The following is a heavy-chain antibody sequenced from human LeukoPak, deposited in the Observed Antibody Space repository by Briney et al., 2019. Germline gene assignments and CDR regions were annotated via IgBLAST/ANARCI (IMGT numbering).Heavy chain of an antibody. V-gene: IGHV3-23*01. D-gene: IGHD2-2*02. CDR2: ISGSGGST. J-gene: IGHJ4*02. CDR3: AKTDCSSTSCYTGDY. CDR1: GFTFSSYA. Sequence: PEGSLRLSCAASGFTFSSYAMSWVRQAPGKGLEWVSAISGSGGSTYYADSVKGRFSISRAKSKNTLYLQMNSLRAEDTAVYHCAKTDCSSTSCYTGDYWGQGTLVTVSS.